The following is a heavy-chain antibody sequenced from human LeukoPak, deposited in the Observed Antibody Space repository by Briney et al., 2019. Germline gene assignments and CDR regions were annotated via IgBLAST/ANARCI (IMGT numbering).Heavy chain of an antibody. CDR2: IYHSGST. Sequence: SETLSLTCAVSGYSISSGYYWGWIRQPPGKGLEWIGSIYHSGSTYYNPSLKSRVTISVGTSKNQFSLKLSSVTAADTAVYYCAEVGGIWGQGTLVTVSS. V-gene: IGHV4-38-2*01. D-gene: IGHD2-2*01. J-gene: IGHJ4*02. CDR3: AEVGGI. CDR1: GYSISSGYY.